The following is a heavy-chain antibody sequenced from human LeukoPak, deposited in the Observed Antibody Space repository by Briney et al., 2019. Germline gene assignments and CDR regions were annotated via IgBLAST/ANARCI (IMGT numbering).Heavy chain of an antibody. D-gene: IGHD5-18*01. CDR2: IYPGDSDT. CDR1: GYSFTSYW. J-gene: IGHJ6*02. V-gene: IGHV5-51*01. Sequence: GESLKISCKGSGYSFTSYWIGWVRQMPGKGLEWMGIIYPGDSDTRYSPSFQGQVTISADKSISTAYLQWSSLKASDTAMYYCARHGVDTAMAYYYYYGVDVWGQGTTVTVSS. CDR3: ARHGVDTAMAYYYYYGVDV.